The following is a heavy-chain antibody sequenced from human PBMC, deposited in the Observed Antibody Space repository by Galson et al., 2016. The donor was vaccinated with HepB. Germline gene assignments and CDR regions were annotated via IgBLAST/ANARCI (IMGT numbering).Heavy chain of an antibody. CDR1: GGSISSGAYY. J-gene: IGHJ4*02. CDR3: ARDRGYCSRTSCYDHLNFDY. Sequence: TLSLTCSVSGGSISSGAYYWSWIRQHPGKGLEWIGYISFSGSTHYNPSLKSRVTISADTSKMQFSLQLTSVTAADTAVYYSARDRGYCSRTSCYDHLNFDYWGQGILVTVSS. CDR2: ISFSGST. V-gene: IGHV4-31*03. D-gene: IGHD2-2*01.